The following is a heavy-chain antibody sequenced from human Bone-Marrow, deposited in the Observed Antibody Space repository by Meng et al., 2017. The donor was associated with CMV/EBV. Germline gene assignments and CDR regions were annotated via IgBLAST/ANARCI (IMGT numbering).Heavy chain of an antibody. Sequence: ASVKVSCKASGYIFTDYYMHWVRQAPGQGLEWMGWINPNSGGTNYAQNFQGRVTMSSDTSISTAYMELSRLRSDDTAVYYCARAHYYYNMDVWGQGTTVTVSS. CDR3: ARAHYYYNMDV. CDR1: GYIFTDYY. J-gene: IGHJ6*02. CDR2: INPNSGGT. V-gene: IGHV1-2*02.